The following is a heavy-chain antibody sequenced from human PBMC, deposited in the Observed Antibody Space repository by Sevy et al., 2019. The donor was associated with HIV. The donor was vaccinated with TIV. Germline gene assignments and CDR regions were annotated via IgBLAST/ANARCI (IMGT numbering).Heavy chain of an antibody. J-gene: IGHJ4*02. Sequence: GGSLRLSCAASGFTFSSYAMSWVRQAPGKGLEWVSAISGSGGSTYYADSVKGRFTISRANSKNTLYLQMNSLRAEDTAVYYCEKSDVGGAGPFDYWGQGTLVTVSS. CDR2: ISGSGGST. CDR1: GFTFSSYA. CDR3: EKSDVGGAGPFDY. V-gene: IGHV3-23*01. D-gene: IGHD3-16*01.